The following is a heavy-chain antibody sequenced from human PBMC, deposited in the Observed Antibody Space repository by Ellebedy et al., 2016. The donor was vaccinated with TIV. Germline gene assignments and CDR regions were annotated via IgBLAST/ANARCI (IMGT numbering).Heavy chain of an antibody. Sequence: PGGSLRLSCATSGFMFNNYAMSWVRQAPGKGLEWVATVSATARNTYYPDSVEDRFSISRDESRNTVYLQMSSLRAEDTATYFCARGSGVAAGGSRDYWGQGTLVTVSS. CDR3: ARGSGVAAGGSRDY. V-gene: IGHV3-23*01. CDR2: VSATARNT. CDR1: GFMFNNYA. J-gene: IGHJ4*02. D-gene: IGHD3-10*01.